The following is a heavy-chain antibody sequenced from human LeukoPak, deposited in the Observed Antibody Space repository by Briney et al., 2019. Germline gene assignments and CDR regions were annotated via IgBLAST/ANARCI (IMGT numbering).Heavy chain of an antibody. Sequence: ASVKVSCKASGDTFSGYYVHWVRQAPGQGLEWMGWMNPKSGGTNYAPKFQGRVTMTREMSISTAYMELSRLRSDDTAVYYCAEMADGAFGVWGQGTMVTVSS. CDR1: GDTFSGYY. V-gene: IGHV1-2*02. CDR3: AEMADGAFGV. D-gene: IGHD2-8*01. J-gene: IGHJ3*01. CDR2: MNPKSGGT.